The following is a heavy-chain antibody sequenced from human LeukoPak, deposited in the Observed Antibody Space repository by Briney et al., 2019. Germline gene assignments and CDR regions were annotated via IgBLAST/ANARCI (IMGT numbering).Heavy chain of an antibody. V-gene: IGHV1-46*01. Sequence: PVASVKVSCKASGYTFTSYYMHWVRQAPGQGLEWMGIINPSGGSTSYAQKFQGRVTMTRDTSTSTVYMELSSLRSEDTAVHYCARDWGDYYDSSGPSYPVGAFDIWGQGTMVTVSS. CDR1: GYTFTSYY. CDR3: ARDWGDYYDSSGPSYPVGAFDI. J-gene: IGHJ3*02. CDR2: INPSGGST. D-gene: IGHD3-22*01.